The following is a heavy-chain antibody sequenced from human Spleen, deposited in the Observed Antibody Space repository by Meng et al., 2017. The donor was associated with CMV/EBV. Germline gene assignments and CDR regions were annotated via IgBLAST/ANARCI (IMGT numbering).Heavy chain of an antibody. CDR2: ISGSGGST. J-gene: IGHJ6*02. V-gene: IGHV3-23*01. CDR1: GFIFTSYA. Sequence: GGSLRLSCAASGFIFTSYAMTWVRQAPGKGLEWVSLISGSGGSTYYADSVKGRFTVSRDNSKNTLYLQMNSLRAEDTAVYYCGRDMNVWGQGTTVTVSS. CDR3: GRDMNV.